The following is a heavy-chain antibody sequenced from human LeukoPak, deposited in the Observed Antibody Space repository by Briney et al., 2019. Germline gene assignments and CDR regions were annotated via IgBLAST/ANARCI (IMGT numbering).Heavy chain of an antibody. V-gene: IGHV3-30-3*01. J-gene: IGHJ4*02. Sequence: PGGSLRLSCAASGFTFSSYAMHWVRQAPGKGLEWVAVISYDGSNKYYADSVKGRFTISRDNSKNTLYLQMNSLRAEDTAVYYCARDRRSSIVGATVFPHWGQGTLVTASS. D-gene: IGHD1-26*01. CDR1: GFTFSSYA. CDR3: ARDRRSSIVGATVFPH. CDR2: ISYDGSNK.